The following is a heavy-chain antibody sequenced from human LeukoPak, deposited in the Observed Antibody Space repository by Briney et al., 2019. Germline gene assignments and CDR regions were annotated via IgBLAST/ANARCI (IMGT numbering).Heavy chain of an antibody. CDR1: GFTFSRYA. Sequence: QPGGSLRLSCAASGFTFSRYAINWARQAPGKGLVWVSVMSGSGISTYHTASVKGRFTISRDNSKNTLYLQMNSLRAEDTAIYYCAKGGRLNYYDSSGYPLHDAFDIWGQGTMVTVSS. CDR3: AKGGRLNYYDSSGYPLHDAFDI. J-gene: IGHJ3*02. CDR2: MSGSGIST. D-gene: IGHD3-22*01. V-gene: IGHV3-23*01.